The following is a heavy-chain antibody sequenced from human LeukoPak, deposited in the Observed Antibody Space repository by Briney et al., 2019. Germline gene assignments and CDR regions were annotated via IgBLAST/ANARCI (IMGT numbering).Heavy chain of an antibody. D-gene: IGHD5-24*01. J-gene: IGHJ3*02. Sequence: GGSLRLSCAASGFTFSSYTMHWVRQAPGEGLEWVALMSNDGTNKYYADSVKGRFTISRDNSKNTLYLQMNGLRAEDTAVYYCARRMAANVFDIWGQGTMVTVSS. V-gene: IGHV3-30-3*01. CDR3: ARRMAANVFDI. CDR1: GFTFSSYT. CDR2: MSNDGTNK.